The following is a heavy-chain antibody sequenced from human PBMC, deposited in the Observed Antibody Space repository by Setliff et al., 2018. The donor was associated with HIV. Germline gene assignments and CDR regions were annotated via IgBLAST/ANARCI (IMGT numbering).Heavy chain of an antibody. J-gene: IGHJ4*02. CDR3: ARAPIVAPFDL. Sequence: PGGSLRLSCEDSGFSFRSYWTHWVRQSPGKGLVWVSNINGDGSSTDYAVSVKGRFTISRDNARNTLYLEMNSLRAEDTAVYYCARAPIVAPFDLWGQGTLVTVSS. CDR2: INGDGSST. CDR1: GFSFRSYW. D-gene: IGHD5-12*01. V-gene: IGHV3-74*01.